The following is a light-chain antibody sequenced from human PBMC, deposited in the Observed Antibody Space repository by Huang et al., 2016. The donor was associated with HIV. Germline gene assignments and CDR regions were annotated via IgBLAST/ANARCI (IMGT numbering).Light chain of an antibody. CDR1: QDITNY. CDR2: AAS. Sequence: IQLTQSPSSLSLLIGDRVTITCRASQDITNYLAWYHQKPRQPPKVLIYAASTLPGWVPSRFSGSGSGRNFTLNINNLQPEDFGTYYCQQLNSYPITFGQGTRLEIK. J-gene: IGKJ5*01. CDR3: QQLNSYPIT. V-gene: IGKV1-9*01.